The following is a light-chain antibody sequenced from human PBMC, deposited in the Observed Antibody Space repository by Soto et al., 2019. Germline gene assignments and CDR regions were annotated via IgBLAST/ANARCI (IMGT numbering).Light chain of an antibody. V-gene: IGKV1-39*01. CDR2: AAS. CDR3: QQSYRTPIT. J-gene: IGKJ5*01. CDR1: QSISTY. Sequence: RXXITXLASQSISTYLNWYQQKPGKAPNVLIYAASNLQSGVPPRFSGSGSGTDFTLTISSLQPEDVATYFCQQSYRTPITFGQGTRLEIK.